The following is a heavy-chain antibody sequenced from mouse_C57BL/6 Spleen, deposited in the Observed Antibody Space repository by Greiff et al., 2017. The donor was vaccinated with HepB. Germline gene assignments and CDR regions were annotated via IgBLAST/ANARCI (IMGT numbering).Heavy chain of an antibody. Sequence: QVQLQQSGAELVRPGASVKMSCKASGYTFTSYSMHWVKQTPRQGLEWIGAIYPGNGDTSYNQKFKGKATLTVDKSSSTAYMQLSSLTSEDSAVYFCARSVAQRRRYAMDYWGQGTSVTVSS. CDR3: ARSVAQRRRYAMDY. CDR1: GYTFTSYS. CDR2: IYPGNGDT. J-gene: IGHJ4*01. V-gene: IGHV1-12*01.